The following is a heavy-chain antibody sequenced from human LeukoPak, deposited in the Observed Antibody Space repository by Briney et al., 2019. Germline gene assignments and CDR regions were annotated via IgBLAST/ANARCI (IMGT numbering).Heavy chain of an antibody. CDR1: GGSFSGYY. CDR3: ARGRVGATHYYYYYYVDV. V-gene: IGHV4-34*01. J-gene: IGHJ6*03. Sequence: SETLSLTCAVYGGSFSGYYWSWIRQPPGKGLEWIGEINHSGSTNYNPSLKSRVTISVDTSKNQFSLKLSSVTAADTAVYYCARGRVGATHYYYYYYVDVWGKGTTVTVSS. D-gene: IGHD1-26*01. CDR2: INHSGST.